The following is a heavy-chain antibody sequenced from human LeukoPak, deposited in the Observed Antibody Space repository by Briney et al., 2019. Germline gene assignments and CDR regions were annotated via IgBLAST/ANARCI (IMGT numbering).Heavy chain of an antibody. Sequence: GGSLRLSCAASGFTFSSYEMNWVRQAPGKGLEWVSYISSSGSTIYYADSVKGRFTISRDNAKNSLYLQMNSLRAEDTAVYYCARFSGYYSYYFGFWGQGTLVAVSS. CDR3: ARFSGYYSYYFGF. J-gene: IGHJ4*02. D-gene: IGHD3-22*01. CDR1: GFTFSSYE. V-gene: IGHV3-48*03. CDR2: ISSSGSTI.